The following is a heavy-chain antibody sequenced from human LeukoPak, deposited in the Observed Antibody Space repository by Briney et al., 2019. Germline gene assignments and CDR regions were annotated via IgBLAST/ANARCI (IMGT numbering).Heavy chain of an antibody. D-gene: IGHD6-6*01. CDR1: GFTFSSYA. Sequence: TGGSLRLSCAASGFTFSSYAMSWVRQAPGKGLEWVSAISGSGGSTYYADSVKGRFTISRGNSKNTQYLQMNSLRAEDTAVYYCAKDLSWGAARPSAFDIWGQGTMVTVSS. V-gene: IGHV3-23*01. CDR2: ISGSGGST. J-gene: IGHJ3*02. CDR3: AKDLSWGAARPSAFDI.